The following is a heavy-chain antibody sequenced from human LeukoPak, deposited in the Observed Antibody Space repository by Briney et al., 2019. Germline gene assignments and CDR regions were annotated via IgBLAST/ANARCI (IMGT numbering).Heavy chain of an antibody. D-gene: IGHD6-13*01. V-gene: IGHV3-33*01. J-gene: IGHJ5*02. CDR3: ARDKAAAGTYWFDP. CDR1: GFTFSSYG. CDR2: IWYDGSNK. Sequence: GGSLRLSCAASGFTFSSYGMHWVRQAPGKGLEWVAVIWYDGSNKYYADSVKGRFIISRDNSKNTLYLQMNSLKAGDTAVYYCARDKAAAGTYWFDPWGQGTLVTVSS.